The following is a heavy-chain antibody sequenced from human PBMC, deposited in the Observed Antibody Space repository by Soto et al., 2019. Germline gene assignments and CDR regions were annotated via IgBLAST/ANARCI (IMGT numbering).Heavy chain of an antibody. CDR2: ISYDGSNK. D-gene: IGHD4-4*01. CDR1: GFTFSSYA. Sequence: QVQLVESGGGVVQPGRSLRLSCAASGFTFSSYAMHWVRQAPGKGLEWVAVISYDGSNKYYADSVKGRFTISRDNSKNTLYLQMNSLRAKDTAVYYCARSTVPQKHLYCYYGMDVWGQGTTVTVSS. J-gene: IGHJ6*02. V-gene: IGHV3-30-3*01. CDR3: ARSTVPQKHLYCYYGMDV.